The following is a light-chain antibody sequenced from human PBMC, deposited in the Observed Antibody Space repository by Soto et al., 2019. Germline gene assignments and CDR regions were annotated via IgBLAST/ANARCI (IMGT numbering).Light chain of an antibody. CDR2: EGS. V-gene: IGLV2-23*03. CDR3: CSYAGDSTFVV. J-gene: IGLJ2*01. Sequence: QSVLTQPASVSGSPGQSITISCTGTRSDVGSYNLVSWYQQHPGKAPRLMIYEGSKRPSGVSNRFSASKSGNTASLTISGLQAEDEADYYCCSYAGDSTFVVFGGGTKLTVL. CDR1: RSDVGSYNL.